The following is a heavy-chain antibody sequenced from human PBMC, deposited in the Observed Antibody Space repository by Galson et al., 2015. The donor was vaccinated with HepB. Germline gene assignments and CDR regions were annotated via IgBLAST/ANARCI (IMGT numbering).Heavy chain of an antibody. CDR3: ARDGVVAATPSMSYYYYGMDV. V-gene: IGHV3-21*01. CDR2: ISSSSSYI. Sequence: SLRLSCAASGFTFSSYSMNWVRQAPGKGLEWVSSISSSSSYIYYADSVKGRFTISRDNAKNSLYLQMNSLRAEDTAVYYCARDGVVAATPSMSYYYYGMDVWGQGTTVTVSS. J-gene: IGHJ6*02. CDR1: GFTFSSYS. D-gene: IGHD2-15*01.